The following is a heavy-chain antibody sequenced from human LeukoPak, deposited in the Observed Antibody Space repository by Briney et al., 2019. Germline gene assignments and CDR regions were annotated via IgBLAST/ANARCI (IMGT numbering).Heavy chain of an antibody. CDR1: GFTFSSYA. J-gene: IGHJ4*02. CDR2: ISGSGGST. CDR3: AKDLSYYYDSSGYYFDY. D-gene: IGHD3-22*01. V-gene: IGHV3-23*01. Sequence: PGGSLRPSCAASGFTFSSYAMSWVRQAPGKGLEWVSAISGSGGSTYYVDSVKGRFTISRDNSKNTLYLQMNSLRAEDTAVYYCAKDLSYYYDSSGYYFDYWGQGTLVTVSS.